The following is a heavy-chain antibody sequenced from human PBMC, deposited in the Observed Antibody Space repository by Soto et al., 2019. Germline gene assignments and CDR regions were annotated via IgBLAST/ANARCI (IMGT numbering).Heavy chain of an antibody. CDR3: ARDNCSGGSCYSDARMDV. J-gene: IGHJ6*02. CDR2: INPNSGGT. V-gene: IGHV1-2*04. Sequence: QVQLVQSGAEVKKPGASVKVSCKASGYTFTGYYIHWVRQAPGQGLEWMGWINPNSGGTSYAQKFQGWVAMTRDTSISTAYMELSRLISDDTAVYYCARDNCSGGSCYSDARMDVCGQGTTVTVSS. D-gene: IGHD2-15*01. CDR1: GYTFTGYY.